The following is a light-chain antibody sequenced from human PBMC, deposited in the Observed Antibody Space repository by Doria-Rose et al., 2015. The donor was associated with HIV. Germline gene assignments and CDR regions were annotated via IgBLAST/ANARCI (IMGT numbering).Light chain of an antibody. CDR2: LGS. V-gene: IGKV2-28*01. J-gene: IGKJ2*01. CDR3: MQALQTPYT. Sequence: PVSLPVTPGQPASISCRSSQSLLHTIGYNYLDWYLQKPGQSPQLLIYLGSNRASGVPDRFSGSGSGTDFTLKISRVEAEDVGVYYCMQALQTPYTFGQGTKLEIK. CDR1: QSLLHTIGYNY.